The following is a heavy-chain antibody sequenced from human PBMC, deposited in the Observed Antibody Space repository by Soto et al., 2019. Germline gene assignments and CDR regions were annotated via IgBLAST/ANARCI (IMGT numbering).Heavy chain of an antibody. V-gene: IGHV3-23*01. CDR1: GFTFSSYA. D-gene: IGHD6-19*01. J-gene: IGHJ4*02. CDR2: ISGSGGST. Sequence: GGSRRLSCAASGFTFSSYAMSWVRQALGKGLEWVSAISGSGGSTYYADSVKGRFTISRDNSKNTLYLQMNSLRAEDTAVYYCAKAPAVLPAPQFDYWGQGTLVTVSS. CDR3: AKAPAVLPAPQFDY.